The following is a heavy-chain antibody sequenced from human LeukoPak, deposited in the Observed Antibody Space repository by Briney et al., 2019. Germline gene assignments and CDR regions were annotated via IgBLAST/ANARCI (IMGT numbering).Heavy chain of an antibody. Sequence: VASVKVSCKVSGYTLTELSLHWVRQAPGKGLEWMGGLDPEDGEMIYSQKFQGRVTMTEDTSTDIAYMEMSSLRSEDTAVYYCARALREYCSSTSCYQAYWFDPWGQGTLVTVSS. CDR2: LDPEDGEM. V-gene: IGHV1-24*01. D-gene: IGHD2-2*01. CDR1: GYTLTELS. J-gene: IGHJ5*02. CDR3: ARALREYCSSTSCYQAYWFDP.